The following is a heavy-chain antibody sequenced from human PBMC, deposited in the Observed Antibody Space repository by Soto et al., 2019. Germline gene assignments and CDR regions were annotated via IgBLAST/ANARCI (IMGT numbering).Heavy chain of an antibody. J-gene: IGHJ6*02. CDR1: GGTFSSYA. V-gene: IGHV1-69*01. D-gene: IGHD3-16*01. CDR3: ARARPSAGERGVGGMDV. CDR2: IIPIFGTA. Sequence: QVQLVQSGAEVKKPGSSVKVSCKASGGTFSSYAISWVRQAPGQGLEWMGGIIPIFGTANYAQKFQGRVTITADESTSTAYMELSSRRSEDTAVYYWARARPSAGERGVGGMDVWGQGTTVTVSS.